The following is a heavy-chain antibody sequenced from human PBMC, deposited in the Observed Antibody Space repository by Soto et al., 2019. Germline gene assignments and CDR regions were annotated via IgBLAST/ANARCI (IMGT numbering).Heavy chain of an antibody. V-gene: IGHV1-18*01. Sequence: QVQLVQSGAEVKRPGASVRVSCKASGYRFTSAGINWVRQAPGQGLEWMGWVSPYYGSTKYARKFQGRVTMTTDMSTTTASMELRSLIVDDTAVYFCSRGDYLHDLWGQGTLVTVSS. CDR2: VSPYYGST. D-gene: IGHD4-17*01. CDR3: SRGDYLHDL. J-gene: IGHJ5*02. CDR1: GYRFTSAG.